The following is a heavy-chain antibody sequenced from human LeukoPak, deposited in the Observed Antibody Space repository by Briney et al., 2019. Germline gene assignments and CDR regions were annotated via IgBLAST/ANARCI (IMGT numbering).Heavy chain of an antibody. D-gene: IGHD3-22*01. Sequence: PGGSLRLSCAASGFTFSNYGMHWVRQAPGKGLEWVALISYDGSNKYYADSVKGRFTISRDNSKNTLYLQMNSLTAEDTAVYYCAKDRNDTQKGLYYFDYWGQGTLVTVSS. V-gene: IGHV3-30*18. J-gene: IGHJ4*02. CDR1: GFTFSNYG. CDR2: ISYDGSNK. CDR3: AKDRNDTQKGLYYFDY.